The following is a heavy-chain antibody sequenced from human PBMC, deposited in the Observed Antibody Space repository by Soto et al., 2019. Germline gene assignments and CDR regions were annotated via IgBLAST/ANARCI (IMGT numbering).Heavy chain of an antibody. CDR1: GGSISSSNW. D-gene: IGHD3-16*01. Sequence: QVQLQESGPGLVKPSGTLSLTCAVSGGSISSSNWWSWVRQPPGKGLEWIGEIYHRGSTNYNPSLKSRVTISVDKSKNQFSLKLSSVTAADTAVYYCARADGGPMGYYYYYGMDVWGQGTTVTVSS. J-gene: IGHJ6*02. CDR2: IYHRGST. V-gene: IGHV4-4*02. CDR3: ARADGGPMGYYYYYGMDV.